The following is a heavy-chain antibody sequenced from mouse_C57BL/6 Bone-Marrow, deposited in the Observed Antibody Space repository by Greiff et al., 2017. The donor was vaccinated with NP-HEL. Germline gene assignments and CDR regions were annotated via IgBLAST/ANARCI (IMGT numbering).Heavy chain of an antibody. Sequence: EVKLVESGPSLVRPSQTLSLTCTVTGFSINSDCYWIWIRQFPGNKLEYIGYTFYSGITYYNPSLESRTYITRDTTKNQFSLKLSSVTTEDTATYYCAREWGHYYYGSGRFAYWGQGTLVTVSA. CDR2: TFYSGIT. CDR1: GFSINSDCY. V-gene: IGHV3-3*01. D-gene: IGHD1-1*01. J-gene: IGHJ3*01. CDR3: AREWGHYYYGSGRFAY.